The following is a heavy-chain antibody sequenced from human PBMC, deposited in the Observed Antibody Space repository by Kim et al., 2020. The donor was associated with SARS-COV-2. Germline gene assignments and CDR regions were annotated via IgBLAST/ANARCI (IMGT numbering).Heavy chain of an antibody. V-gene: IGHV3-48*02. Sequence: TMYYADSVKGRFTISRDNAKRSLYLQMNSLRDEDTAVYYCARGNYGAGDSCGQGTLVTVPS. J-gene: IGHJ4*02. D-gene: IGHD3-10*01. CDR2: TM. CDR3: ARGNYGAGDS.